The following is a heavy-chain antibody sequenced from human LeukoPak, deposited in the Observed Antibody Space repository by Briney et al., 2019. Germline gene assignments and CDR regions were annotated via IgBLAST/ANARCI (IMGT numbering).Heavy chain of an antibody. D-gene: IGHD6-13*01. Sequence: SETLSLTCTVSGGSISSYYWSWIRQPPGKGLEWIGYIYYSGSTNYNPSLKSRVTMSVDTSKNQFALKLTSVTAADTAVYYCARVSSSWYQDWYFDLWGRGTLVTVSS. CDR1: GGSISSYY. CDR3: ARVSSSWYQDWYFDL. J-gene: IGHJ2*01. CDR2: IYYSGST. V-gene: IGHV4-59*01.